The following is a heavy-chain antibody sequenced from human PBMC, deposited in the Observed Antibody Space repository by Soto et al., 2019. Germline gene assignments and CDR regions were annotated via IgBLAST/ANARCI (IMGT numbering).Heavy chain of an antibody. CDR3: AHRPSYCSGGSCYSGFDY. V-gene: IGHV2-5*02. D-gene: IGHD2-15*01. CDR2: IYWDDDK. J-gene: IGHJ4*02. Sequence: SGPTLVNPTQTLTLTCTFSGFSLSTSGAGVGWIRQPPGKALEWLALIYWDDDKRYSPSLKSRLTITKDTSKNQVVLTMTNMDPVDTATYYCAHRPSYCSGGSCYSGFDYWGQGTLVTSPQ. CDR1: GFSLSTSGAG.